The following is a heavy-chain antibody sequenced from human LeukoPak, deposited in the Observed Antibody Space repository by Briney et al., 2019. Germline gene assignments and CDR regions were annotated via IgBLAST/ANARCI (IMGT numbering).Heavy chain of an antibody. CDR2: IIPIFGTA. D-gene: IGHD4-11*01. CDR3: ERAVNSLEPIFDY. CDR1: GGTFSSYA. V-gene: IGHV1-69*05. Sequence: SVKVSCTASGGTFSSYAISWVRQAPGQGLEWMGGIIPIFGTANYAQKLQGRVTITTDESTSTAYMELSSLRSEDTAVYYCERAVNSLEPIFDYWGQGTLVTVSS. J-gene: IGHJ4*02.